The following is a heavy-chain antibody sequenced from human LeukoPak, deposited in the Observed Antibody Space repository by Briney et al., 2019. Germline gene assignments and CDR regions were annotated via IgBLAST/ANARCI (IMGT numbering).Heavy chain of an antibody. CDR2: TFYRSKWNN. CDR3: ARDRSFGYGSHFDY. CDR1: GDIVSSNSAA. J-gene: IGHJ4*02. Sequence: SQTLSLTCAISGDIVSSNSAAWNWLRQSPSSGLEWLGRTFYRSKWNNDYALSVKGRITINPDTSMNHFYLQLNSVTPEDTAVYYCARDRSFGYGSHFDYWGQGTLVTVSS. D-gene: IGHD5-18*01. V-gene: IGHV6-1*01.